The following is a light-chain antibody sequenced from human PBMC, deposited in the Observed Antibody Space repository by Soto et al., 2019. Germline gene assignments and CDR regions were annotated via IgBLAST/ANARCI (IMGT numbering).Light chain of an antibody. CDR3: SSHAGSNNYV. V-gene: IGLV2-8*01. Sequence: QSALTQPPSASGSLGQSVTISCTGTSSDVGGYNYVSWYQLHPGKAPKLMIYAVSKRPSGVPDRFSGSKSGNTASLTVSGLQAEDEAGYYCSSHAGSNNYVFGTGTKLTVL. CDR2: AVS. J-gene: IGLJ1*01. CDR1: SSDVGGYNY.